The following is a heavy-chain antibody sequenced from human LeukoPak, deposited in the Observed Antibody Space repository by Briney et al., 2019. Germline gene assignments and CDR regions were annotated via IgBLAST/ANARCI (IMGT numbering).Heavy chain of an antibody. CDR1: GFTFSSYS. CDR2: IKQDGSEK. V-gene: IGHV3-7*04. Sequence: PGGSLRLSCAASGFTFSSYSMSWVRQAPGKGLEWVANIKQDGSEKYYVDSVKGRFTISKDNAKNSLYLQMNSVRAEDTAVYYCARGRPSGEDYWGRGTLVTVSS. D-gene: IGHD3-10*01. J-gene: IGHJ4*02. CDR3: ARGRPSGEDY.